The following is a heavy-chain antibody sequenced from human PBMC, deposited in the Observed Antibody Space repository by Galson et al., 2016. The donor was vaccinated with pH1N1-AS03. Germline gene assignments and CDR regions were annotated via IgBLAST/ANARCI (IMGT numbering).Heavy chain of an antibody. CDR1: GYPFVRYY. Sequence: SVKVSCKASGYPFVRYYIHWVRKAPGQGLEWMGMINPSGGRTDYAQKFQARLTVTMDTSTSIVYMDLNSLTSDDTAVYYCAKEIGKLQPGDFWSGYFDLWGQGTVVTVST. D-gene: IGHD3-3*01. V-gene: IGHV1-46*01. CDR2: INPSGGRT. CDR3: AKEIGKLQPGDFWSGYFDL. J-gene: IGHJ4*02.